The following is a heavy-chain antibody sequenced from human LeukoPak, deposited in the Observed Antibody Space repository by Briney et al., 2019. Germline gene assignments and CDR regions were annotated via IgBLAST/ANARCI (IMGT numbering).Heavy chain of an antibody. V-gene: IGHV3-48*01. CDR2: ISSGSSTI. D-gene: IGHD4-11*01. CDR1: GFTFSSYS. CDR3: AKVGYSNSLDS. J-gene: IGHJ4*02. Sequence: PGGSLRLSCAASGFTFSSYSMNWVRQAPGKGLEWVSYISSGSSTIYYADSVKGRFTISRDNSKNTLYLQMNRLRAEDTAVYYCAKVGYSNSLDSWGQGTLVTVSS.